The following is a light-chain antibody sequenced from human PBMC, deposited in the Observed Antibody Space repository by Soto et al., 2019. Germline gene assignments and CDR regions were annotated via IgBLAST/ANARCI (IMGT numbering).Light chain of an antibody. CDR3: QQSYSTPPT. CDR1: QSISSY. V-gene: IGKV1-39*01. CDR2: AAS. Sequence: QMTQSPSSLSASVWERVTMTWRASQSISSYLNCYQQKPGKAPKLLIYAASSLQSGVPSRFSGSGSGTDFTLTISSLQPEDFATYYCQQSYSTPPTFGQGTKV. J-gene: IGKJ1*01.